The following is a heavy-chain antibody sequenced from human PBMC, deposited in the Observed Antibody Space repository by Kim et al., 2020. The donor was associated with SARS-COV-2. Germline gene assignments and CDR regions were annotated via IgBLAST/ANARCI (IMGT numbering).Heavy chain of an antibody. CDR1: GFTLSSYW. D-gene: IGHD3-10*01. V-gene: IGHV3-74*01. CDR2: INSDGSST. CDR3: ALYGPGGIGNYMDV. J-gene: IGHJ6*03. Sequence: GGSLRLSCAASGFTLSSYWVHWVRQAPGKGLLWVSRINSDGSSTSYADSVKGRFTISRDNAKNTLYLQMNSLRAEDTALYYCALYGPGGIGNYMDVWGKGTTVTVSS.